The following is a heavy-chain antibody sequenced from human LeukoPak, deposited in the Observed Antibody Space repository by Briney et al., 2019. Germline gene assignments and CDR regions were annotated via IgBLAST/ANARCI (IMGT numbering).Heavy chain of an antibody. CDR1: GGTFSSYA. CDR3: AGGYCSSTSCYYYYYYGMDV. V-gene: IGHV1-69*01. J-gene: IGHJ6*02. Sequence: SVKVSCKASGGTFSSYAISWVRQAPGQGLEWMGGIIPIFGTANYAQKFQGRVTITADESTSTAYMELSSLRSEDTAVYYCAGGYCSSTSCYYYYYYGMDVWGQGTTVTVPS. CDR2: IIPIFGTA. D-gene: IGHD2-2*01.